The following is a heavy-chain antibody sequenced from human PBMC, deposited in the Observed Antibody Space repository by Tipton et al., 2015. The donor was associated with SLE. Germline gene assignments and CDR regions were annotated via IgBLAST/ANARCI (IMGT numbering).Heavy chain of an antibody. CDR1: GGSINNYY. V-gene: IGHV4-59*08. CDR3: ARRGSYVGPLQA. CDR2: VYYSGST. J-gene: IGHJ5*02. Sequence: LRLSCTVSGGSINNYYWSWIRQPPGKGLEWIGYVYYSGSTNYSPSLKSRVTISVDTSKNQFSLKLSSVTAADTAVYYCARRGSYVGPLQAWGQGTLVTVSS. D-gene: IGHD5-24*01.